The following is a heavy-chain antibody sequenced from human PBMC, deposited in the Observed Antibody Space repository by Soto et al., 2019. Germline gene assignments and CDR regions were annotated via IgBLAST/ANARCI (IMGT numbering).Heavy chain of an antibody. V-gene: IGHV3-30-3*01. CDR2: ISYDGSNK. Sequence: GGSLRLSCAASGFTLSSYAIHWGRQAPGKGLEWVAVISYDGSNKYYADSVKGRFTISRDNSKNTLYLQMNSLRAEDTAVYYCARDRDDFWSGYYTGRGYGMDVWGQGTTVTVSS. CDR1: GFTLSSYA. CDR3: ARDRDDFWSGYYTGRGYGMDV. J-gene: IGHJ6*02. D-gene: IGHD3-3*01.